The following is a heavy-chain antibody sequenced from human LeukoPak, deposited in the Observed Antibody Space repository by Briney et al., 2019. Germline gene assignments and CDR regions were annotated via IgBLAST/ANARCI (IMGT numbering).Heavy chain of an antibody. CDR3: AKIVVGTAISMDV. V-gene: IGHV3-7*01. J-gene: IGHJ6*03. CDR1: GFTFSSYW. D-gene: IGHD2-21*02. CDR2: IKQDESEK. Sequence: GGSLRLSCAASGFTFSSYWMSWVRQAPGKGLEWVANIKQDESEKYYVDCVKGRFAISRDNSKNTLYLQMNILRAEDTAVYYCAKIVVGTAISMDVWGKGTTVTVSS.